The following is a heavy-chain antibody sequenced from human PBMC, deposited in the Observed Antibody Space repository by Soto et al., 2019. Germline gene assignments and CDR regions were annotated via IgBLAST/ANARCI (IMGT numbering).Heavy chain of an antibody. D-gene: IGHD2-21*02. CDR2: IKSKTDGGTT. CDR1: SVSNAW. J-gene: IGHJ3*02. CDR3: TTAIVVVTVHAFDI. Sequence: SVSNAWMNWVRQAPGKGLEWVGRIKSKTDGGTTDYAAPVKGRFTISRDDSKNTLYLQMNSLKTEDTAVYYCTTAIVVVTVHAFDIWGQGTMVTVSS. V-gene: IGHV3-15*07.